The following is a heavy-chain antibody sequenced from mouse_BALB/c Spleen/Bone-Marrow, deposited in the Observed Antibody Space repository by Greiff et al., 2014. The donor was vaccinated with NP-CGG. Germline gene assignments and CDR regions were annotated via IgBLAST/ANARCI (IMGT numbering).Heavy chain of an antibody. J-gene: IGHJ4*01. CDR1: GFTFSSFG. CDR2: ISSGSGTI. D-gene: IGHD1-1*01. Sequence: DVKLVESGGGLVRPGGSRKLSCAASGFTFSSFGMHWVRQAPEKGLEWVAYISSGSGTIYYADTVKGRFTISRDNPKNTLFLQMTSLRSEDTAMYYCARSGYGSTLDAMDYWGQGTSVTVSS. V-gene: IGHV5-17*02. CDR3: ARSGYGSTLDAMDY.